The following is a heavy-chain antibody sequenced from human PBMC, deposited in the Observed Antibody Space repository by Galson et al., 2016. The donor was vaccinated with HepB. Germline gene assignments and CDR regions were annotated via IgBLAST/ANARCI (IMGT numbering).Heavy chain of an antibody. CDR2: IYTVGST. CDR3: ARGIVAAV. V-gene: IGHV3-53*01. D-gene: IGHD2-15*01. Sequence: SLRLSCAASGFTGGSNDVSWVRQEPGKGLEWVAVIYTVGSTNYAEAVKGRFTISRDNSKTTVYLQMNSLRAEDTAVYYCARGIVAAVWGQGNLVTVSS. J-gene: IGHJ4*02. CDR1: GFTGGSND.